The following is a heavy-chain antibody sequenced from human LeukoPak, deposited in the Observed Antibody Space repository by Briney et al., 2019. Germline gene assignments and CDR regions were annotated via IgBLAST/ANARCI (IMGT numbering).Heavy chain of an antibody. Sequence: ASVRVSCKASGYTFTSYGISWVRQAPGQGLEWMGWISAYNGNTNYAQKLQGRVTMTTDTSTSTAYMELSSLRSEDTAVYYCARVTRGYSGSYYHYWGQGTLVTVSS. CDR1: GYTFTSYG. D-gene: IGHD1-26*01. J-gene: IGHJ4*02. V-gene: IGHV1-18*01. CDR2: ISAYNGNT. CDR3: ARVTRGYSGSYYHY.